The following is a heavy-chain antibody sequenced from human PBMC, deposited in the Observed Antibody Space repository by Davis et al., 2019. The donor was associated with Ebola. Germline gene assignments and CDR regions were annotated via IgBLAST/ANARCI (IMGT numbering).Heavy chain of an antibody. CDR2: ISYDGSNK. V-gene: IGHV3-30*14. Sequence: GESLKISCAASGFPFSSYAMHWVRQAPCKGLEWVAVISYDGSNKYYADSVKGRFTISRDNSKNTLYLQMNSLRVEDTAVYYCASSVATPGAFDIWGQGTMVTVSS. D-gene: IGHD2-15*01. J-gene: IGHJ3*02. CDR3: ASSVATPGAFDI. CDR1: GFPFSSYA.